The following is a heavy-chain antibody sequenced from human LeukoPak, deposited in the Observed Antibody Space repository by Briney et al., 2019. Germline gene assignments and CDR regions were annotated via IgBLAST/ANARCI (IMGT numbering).Heavy chain of an antibody. V-gene: IGHV1-46*01. CDR2: INPSGGST. Sequence: ASVKVSCKASGYTFTSYYMHWVRQAPGQGLEWMGIINPSGGSTSYAQKFQGRVTMTRDMSTSTVYMELSSLRSEDTAVYYCAGDGSGSYQFDYWGQGTLVTVSS. CDR1: GYTFTSYY. D-gene: IGHD3-10*01. CDR3: AGDGSGSYQFDY. J-gene: IGHJ4*02.